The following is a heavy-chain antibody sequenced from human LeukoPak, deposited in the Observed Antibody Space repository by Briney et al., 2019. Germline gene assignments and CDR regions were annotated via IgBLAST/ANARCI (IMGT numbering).Heavy chain of an antibody. V-gene: IGHV3-66*01. J-gene: IGHJ4*02. CDR3: TKSSTSSWIFDY. Sequence: GGSPRLSCAASGFTVSSNYMSWVRQAPGKGLEWVSVIYSGGSTYYADSVKGRFTISRDNSKNTLYLQLNSLRAEDTAVYCCTKSSTSSWIFDYWGQGTLVTVSS. CDR1: GFTVSSNY. CDR2: IYSGGST. D-gene: IGHD6-13*01.